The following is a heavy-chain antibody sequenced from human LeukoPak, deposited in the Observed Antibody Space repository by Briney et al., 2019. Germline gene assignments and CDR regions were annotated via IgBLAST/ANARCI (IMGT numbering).Heavy chain of an antibody. D-gene: IGHD6-13*01. J-gene: IGHJ1*01. CDR2: ISYDGSNK. CDR3: ARDLGPNIAAVFQH. V-gene: IGHV3-30-3*01. CDR1: GFTFSSYA. Sequence: GGSLRLSCAASGFTFSSYAMHWVRQAPGKGLEWVAVISYDGSNKYYADSVKGRFTITRDNSKNTLYLQMNSLRAEDTAVYYCARDLGPNIAAVFQHWGQGTLVTVSS.